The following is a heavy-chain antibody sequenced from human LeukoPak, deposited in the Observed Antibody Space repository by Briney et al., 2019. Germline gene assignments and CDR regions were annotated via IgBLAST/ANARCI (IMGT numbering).Heavy chain of an antibody. V-gene: IGHV3-74*01. CDR3: ASLIAVARIDY. Sequence: GGSLRLSCAASGFTFSSYWMHWVRQGPGKGLVWVSLINIDGSSTSYADSVKGRFTISRDNAKNTLYLQMNSLRAEDTAVYYCASLIAVARIDYWGQGTLVTVSS. D-gene: IGHD6-19*01. J-gene: IGHJ4*02. CDR1: GFTFSSYW. CDR2: INIDGSST.